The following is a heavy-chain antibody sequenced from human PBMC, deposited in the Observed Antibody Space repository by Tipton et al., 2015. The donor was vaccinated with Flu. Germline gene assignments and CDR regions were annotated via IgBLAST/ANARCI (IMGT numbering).Heavy chain of an antibody. J-gene: IGHJ4*02. D-gene: IGHD2/OR15-2a*01. CDR2: IYHNGDI. V-gene: IGHV4-38-2*01. Sequence: LRLSCAVSGYSISRGYYWGWIRQPPGKGLEWIGSIYHNGDIHFNPSLKSRVSISVDTSNNRFSLNLTSVTAAGTAVYYCARAEIGDFDYWGQGTLVTVSS. CDR3: ARAEIGDFDY. CDR1: GYSISRGYY.